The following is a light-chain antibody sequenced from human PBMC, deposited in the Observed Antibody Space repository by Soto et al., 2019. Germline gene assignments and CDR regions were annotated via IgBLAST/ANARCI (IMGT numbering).Light chain of an antibody. J-gene: IGLJ3*02. CDR2: DNY. CDR3: ATWDDSLNGRAV. CDR1: SSNIGRHA. V-gene: IGLV1-44*01. Sequence: QSVLTQPPSASATPGQRVTISCAGTSSNIGRHAVNWYQQLPGTAPRLLIYDNYQRPSGVHDRFSGSKSGPSASLAISGLQSEDEADYYGATWDDSLNGRAVYGGGTQLTVL.